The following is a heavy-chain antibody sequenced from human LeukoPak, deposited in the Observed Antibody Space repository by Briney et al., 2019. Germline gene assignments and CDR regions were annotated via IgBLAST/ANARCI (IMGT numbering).Heavy chain of an antibody. CDR1: GYTFTSYA. V-gene: IGHV1-3*01. J-gene: IGHJ5*02. D-gene: IGHD3-10*01. CDR2: INAGHGKT. CDR3: ARGKEENLLWFGELSRWGNRGGDWFDP. Sequence: ASVKVSCKASGYTFTSYAMHWVRQAPGQRLEWMGWINAGHGKTKYSQEFQGRVTITRDTSASTAYMELSSLRSEDTAVYYCARGKEENLLWFGELSRWGNRGGDWFDPWGQGTLVTVSS.